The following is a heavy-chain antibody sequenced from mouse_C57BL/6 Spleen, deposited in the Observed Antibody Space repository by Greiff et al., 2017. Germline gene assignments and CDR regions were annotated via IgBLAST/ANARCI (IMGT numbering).Heavy chain of an antibody. Sequence: EVQGVESGGGLVKPGGSLTLSCAASGFTFSDYGMHWVRQAPEKGLEWVAYISSGSSTIYYADTVKGRFTISRDNAKNTLFLQMTSLRSEDTAMYYCARKSDYYGSFDYWGQGTTLTVSS. V-gene: IGHV5-17*01. CDR2: ISSGSSTI. J-gene: IGHJ2*01. CDR1: GFTFSDYG. D-gene: IGHD1-1*01. CDR3: ARKSDYYGSFDY.